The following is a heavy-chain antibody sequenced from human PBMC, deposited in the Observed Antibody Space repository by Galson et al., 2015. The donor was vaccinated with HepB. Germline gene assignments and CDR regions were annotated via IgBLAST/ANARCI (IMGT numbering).Heavy chain of an antibody. J-gene: IGHJ6*02. CDR1: GYDFNKYG. Sequence: SVKVSCKASGYDFNKYGLSWVRQAPGQGLEWMGWVSGYDGSANYAPKFQGRVTMTTQTSTGTAYMEVRSLRSDDTAVYYCARDSRLELQLNNYYSYGMDVGGRGSVVSVS. D-gene: IGHD1-7*01. CDR3: ARDSRLELQLNNYYSYGMDV. CDR2: VSGYDGSA. V-gene: IGHV1-18*01.